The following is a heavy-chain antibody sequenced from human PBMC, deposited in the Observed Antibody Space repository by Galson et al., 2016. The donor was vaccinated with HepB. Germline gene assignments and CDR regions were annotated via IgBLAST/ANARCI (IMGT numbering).Heavy chain of an antibody. CDR1: GYIFTSYS. D-gene: IGHD4-17*01. Sequence: SCKASGYIFTSYSIHWVRQAPGQGLEWMGRITPSGGATTFAQKFQGRVTLTRDTSTNTVYMELSSLRSEDTAMYYCVRQSYGDFPSDYWGQGTLVTVSS. CDR3: VRQSYGDFPSDY. CDR2: ITPSGGAT. V-gene: IGHV1-46*01. J-gene: IGHJ4*02.